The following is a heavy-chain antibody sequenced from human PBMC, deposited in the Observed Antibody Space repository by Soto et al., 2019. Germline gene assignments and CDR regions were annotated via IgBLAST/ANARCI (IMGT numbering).Heavy chain of an antibody. CDR3: ARHNRSFWNGYYRRYDYYGMDV. CDR1: GFSFSDYY. CDR2: TGRSLYPI. Sequence: ESGGGLVEPGGSLRLSCAASGFSFSDYYVNWIRQAPGKGLEWISYTGRSLYPIYYADSVKGRFSISRDSAKNSVFLQMNSLRVEDTAVYYCARHNRSFWNGYYRRYDYYGMDVWGRGTTVIVSS. D-gene: IGHD3-3*01. V-gene: IGHV3-11*01. J-gene: IGHJ6*02.